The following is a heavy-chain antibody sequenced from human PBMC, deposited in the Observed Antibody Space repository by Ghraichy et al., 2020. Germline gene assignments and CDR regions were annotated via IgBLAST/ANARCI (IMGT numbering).Heavy chain of an antibody. CDR3: ARQQMATGRSYYYYYGMDV. D-gene: IGHD5-24*01. J-gene: IGHJ6*02. Sequence: SETLSLTCTVSGGSISSSSYYWGWIRQPPGKGLEWIGSIYYSGSTYYNPSLKSRVTISVDTSKNQFSLKLSSVTAADTAVYYCARQQMATGRSYYYYYGMDVWGQGTTVTVSS. V-gene: IGHV4-39*01. CDR2: IYYSGST. CDR1: GGSISSSSYY.